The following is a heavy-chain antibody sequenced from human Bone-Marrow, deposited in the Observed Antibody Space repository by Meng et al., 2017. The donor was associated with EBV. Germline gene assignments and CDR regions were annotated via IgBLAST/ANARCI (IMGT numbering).Heavy chain of an antibody. Sequence: QVQLQQPGPGRGKPSQTLSPTCAISGDSVSSNSAAWNWIRQSPSRGLEWLGRTYYRSKWYNDYAVSVKSRITINPDTSKNQFSLQLNSVTPEDTAVYYCAREVHYYDSSGPLDYWGQGTLVTVSS. D-gene: IGHD3-22*01. J-gene: IGHJ4*02. CDR3: AREVHYYDSSGPLDY. CDR1: GDSVSSNSAA. V-gene: IGHV6-1*01. CDR2: TYYRSKWYN.